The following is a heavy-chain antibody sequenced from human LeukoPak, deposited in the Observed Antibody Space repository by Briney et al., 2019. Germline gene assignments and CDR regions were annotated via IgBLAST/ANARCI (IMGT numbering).Heavy chain of an antibody. Sequence: GGSLRLSCAASGFTFSSYAMHWVRQAPGKGLEWVAVISYDGSNKYYADSVKGRFTISRDNSKNTQYLQMNSLRAEDTAVYYCAREGSWRPVTTGAFDIWGQGIMVTVSS. CDR3: AREGSWRPVTTGAFDI. CDR2: ISYDGSNK. D-gene: IGHD4-17*01. V-gene: IGHV3-30-3*01. CDR1: GFTFSSYA. J-gene: IGHJ3*02.